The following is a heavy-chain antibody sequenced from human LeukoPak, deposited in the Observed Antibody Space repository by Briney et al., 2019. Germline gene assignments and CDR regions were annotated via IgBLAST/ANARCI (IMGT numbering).Heavy chain of an antibody. CDR1: GFTVSSNY. CDR2: IYSGGST. J-gene: IGHJ4*02. V-gene: IGHV3-53*01. Sequence: PGGSLRLSCAASGFTVSSNYMSWVRQAPGKGLEWVSVIYSGGSTYYPDSVKGRFTISRDNSKNTLYLQMNSLRAEDTAVYYCARDRGSGWPTFDYWGQGTLVTVSS. D-gene: IGHD6-19*01. CDR3: ARDRGSGWPTFDY.